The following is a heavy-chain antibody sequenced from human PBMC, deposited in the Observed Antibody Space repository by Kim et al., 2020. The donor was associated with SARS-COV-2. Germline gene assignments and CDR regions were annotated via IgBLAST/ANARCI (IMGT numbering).Heavy chain of an antibody. V-gene: IGHV4-34*01. Sequence: SETLSLTCAVYGGSFSGYYWSWIRQPPGKGLEWIGEINHSGSTNYNPSLKSRVTISVDTSKNQFSLKLSSVTAADTAVYYCARGPAPVMDYWGQGTLVTVSS. J-gene: IGHJ4*02. D-gene: IGHD3-16*01. CDR3: ARGPAPVMDY. CDR1: GGSFSGYY. CDR2: INHSGST.